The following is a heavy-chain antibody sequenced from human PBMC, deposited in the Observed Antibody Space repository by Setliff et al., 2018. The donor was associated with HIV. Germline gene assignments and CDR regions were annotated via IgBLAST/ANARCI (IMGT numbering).Heavy chain of an antibody. D-gene: IGHD6-19*01. V-gene: IGHV4-39*01. Sequence: SETLSLTCTVSGGSISSSSYYWGGIRQRPGRGLEWIGSIYYSGSTNYNPTLKSQVTISVDTPKNQFSLKLSSVTAADTAVYYCASGAVAGYYYYYGMDVWGQGTTVTVSS. CDR3: ASGAVAGYYYYYGMDV. CDR2: IYYSGST. J-gene: IGHJ6*02. CDR1: GGSISSSSYY.